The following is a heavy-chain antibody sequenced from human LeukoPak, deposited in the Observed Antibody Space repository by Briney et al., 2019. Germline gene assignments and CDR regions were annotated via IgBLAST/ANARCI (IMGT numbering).Heavy chain of an antibody. CDR1: GYPISSGYY. Sequence: SETLSLTCTVSGYPISSGYYWGRIRQPPGKGLEWIGEINHSGSTNYNPSLKSRVTISVDTSKNQFSPKLSSVTAADTAVYYCASPRDDYDILTGYRNDAFDIWGQGTMVTVSS. CDR3: ASPRDDYDILTGYRNDAFDI. V-gene: IGHV4-38-2*02. CDR2: INHSGST. J-gene: IGHJ3*02. D-gene: IGHD3-9*01.